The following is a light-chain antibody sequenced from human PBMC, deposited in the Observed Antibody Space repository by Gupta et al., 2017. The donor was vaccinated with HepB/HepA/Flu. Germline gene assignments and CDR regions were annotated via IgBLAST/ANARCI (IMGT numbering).Light chain of an antibody. CDR1: QSISSY. V-gene: IGKV1-39*01. Sequence: DIQMTQSPSSLSASVGDRVTITCRASQSISSYLNWYQQKPGKAPKLLIYAASSLQRGVPSRFSGSGSGTDFTLTISSRQPEDFATYYCQQSYSTPLTFGGGTKVEIK. J-gene: IGKJ4*01. CDR3: QQSYSTPLT. CDR2: AAS.